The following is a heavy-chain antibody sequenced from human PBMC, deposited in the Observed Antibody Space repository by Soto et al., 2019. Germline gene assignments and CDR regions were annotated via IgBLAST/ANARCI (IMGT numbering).Heavy chain of an antibody. J-gene: IGHJ4*02. Sequence: QVQLVQSGAEVKPGASVKVSCKASGYTFTTYGITWVRQAPGQGLEWMGWISLYDGSTKYAQNLQGRVTMTTDTPTSTAYMELTSLRSDDTAVYYCARERASGYFDFWGQGTLVTVSS. D-gene: IGHD3-10*01. CDR3: ARERASGYFDF. CDR2: ISLYDGST. CDR1: GYTFTTYG. V-gene: IGHV1-18*01.